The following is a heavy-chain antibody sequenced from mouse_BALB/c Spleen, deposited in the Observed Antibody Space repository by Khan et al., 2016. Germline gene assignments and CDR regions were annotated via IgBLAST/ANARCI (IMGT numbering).Heavy chain of an antibody. D-gene: IGHD1-1*01. J-gene: IGHJ2*01. V-gene: IGHV14-3*02. CDR3: ARRGPIYYYGSSYGY. CDR1: GFNIKDTY. Sequence: VQLKESGAELVKPGASVKLSCTASGFNIKDTYMHWVKQRPEQGLEWIGRNDPANGNSKYDPKFQGKATIIVDKSSNTAYLQLSSLTSEDTAVYYFARRGPIYYYGSSYGYWGQGTTLTVSS. CDR2: NDPANGNS.